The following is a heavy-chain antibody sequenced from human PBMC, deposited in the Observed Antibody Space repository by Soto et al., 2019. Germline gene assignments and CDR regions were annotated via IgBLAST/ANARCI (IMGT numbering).Heavy chain of an antibody. J-gene: IGHJ4*01. CDR1: GFTFSDYY. D-gene: IGHD2-2*01. CDR3: YASAVVASDY. V-gene: IGHV3-11*01. Sequence: LRLSCAASGFTFSDYYMGWVRQAPGKGLEWVSYISSGGSLRYYADSVKDRFTISRDDAKNSLYLEMNSLRAEDTAVYYCYASAVVASDYWGRGTLVTVSS. CDR2: ISSGGSLR.